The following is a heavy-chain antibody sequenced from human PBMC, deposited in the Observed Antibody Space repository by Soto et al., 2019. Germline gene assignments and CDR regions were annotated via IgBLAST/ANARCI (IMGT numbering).Heavy chain of an antibody. D-gene: IGHD3-16*01. CDR3: ARDIWVGDEVDNWFDP. J-gene: IGHJ5*02. Sequence: GASVKVSCKASGGTFSSYAISWVRQAPGQGLEWMGGIIPIFGTANYAQKFQGRVTITADESTSTAYMELSSLRSEDTAVYYCARDIWVGDEVDNWFDPWGQGTLVTVSS. V-gene: IGHV1-69*13. CDR1: GGTFSSYA. CDR2: IIPIFGTA.